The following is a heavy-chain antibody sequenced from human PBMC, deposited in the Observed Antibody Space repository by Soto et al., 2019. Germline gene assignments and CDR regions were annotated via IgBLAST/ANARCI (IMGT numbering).Heavy chain of an antibody. J-gene: IGHJ4*02. CDR2: INGSGYDT. CDR3: GEDSHWGIISFTLDH. Sequence: PGGSLRLSCAASGFSFVNYAMSWVRQSPGKGLEWVSAINGSGYDTKYAESVRGRFTFTRDNSKNTLYLQMNSLRADDTAVYYCGEDSHWGIISFTLDHWGQGTQVTVSS. D-gene: IGHD3-16*01. V-gene: IGHV3-23*01. CDR1: GFSFVNYA.